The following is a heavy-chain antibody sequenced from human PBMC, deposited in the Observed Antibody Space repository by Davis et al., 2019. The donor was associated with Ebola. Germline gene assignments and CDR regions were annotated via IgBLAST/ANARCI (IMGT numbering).Heavy chain of an antibody. Sequence: GESLKISCAASGFTFSDYSMNWVRQAPGKGLEWVSSITSSSTYKYYADSVRGRFTISRDNAKSSLSLQMNSLRAEDTAVYYCARDRLNSVAGVDYWGQGTLVTVSS. V-gene: IGHV3-21*01. D-gene: IGHD6-19*01. CDR2: ITSSSTYK. J-gene: IGHJ4*02. CDR3: ARDRLNSVAGVDY. CDR1: GFTFSDYS.